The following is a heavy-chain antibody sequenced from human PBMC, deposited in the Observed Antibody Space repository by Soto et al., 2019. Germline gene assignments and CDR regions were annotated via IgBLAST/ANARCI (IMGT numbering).Heavy chain of an antibody. D-gene: IGHD3-22*01. J-gene: IGHJ4*01. CDR1: GFNFTTAW. Sequence: GSLRLSCAASGFNFTTAWINWVRQAPGKGLEWVGRIKSKIDGGTTDFAAPVKGRFAISRDDSRNMVYFQMNSLEIEDTAVYYCTTDSHFTMKLVRFDYWGLGTLVTVSS. CDR3: TTDSHFTMKLVRFDY. CDR2: IKSKIDGGTT. V-gene: IGHV3-15*07.